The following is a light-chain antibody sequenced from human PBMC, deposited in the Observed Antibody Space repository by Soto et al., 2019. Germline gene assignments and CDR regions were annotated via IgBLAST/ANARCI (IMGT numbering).Light chain of an antibody. Sequence: DIQMPQSPSSLSASVGDSVTITCRASQSISSYLNWYQQKPGKANKLLIYAASSLQSGVPSRFSGSGSGTDFTLTVSSLQPEEFATYYCQQSYTSRITFGLGTRLEIK. J-gene: IGKJ5*01. CDR3: QQSYTSRIT. V-gene: IGKV1-39*01. CDR1: QSISSY. CDR2: AAS.